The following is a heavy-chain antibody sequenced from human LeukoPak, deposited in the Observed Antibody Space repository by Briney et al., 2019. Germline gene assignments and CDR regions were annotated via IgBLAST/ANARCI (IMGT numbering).Heavy chain of an antibody. CDR3: ASSSWDRVYYCYYYMDV. CDR1: GGTFSSYA. Sequence: SVKVSCKASGGTFSSYAISWVRQAPGQGLEWMGGIIPIFGTTNYAQKFQGRVTITADESTSTAYMELSSLRSEDTAVYYCASSSWDRVYYCYYYMDVWGKGTTVTVSS. CDR2: IIPIFGTT. D-gene: IGHD6-13*01. V-gene: IGHV1-69*13. J-gene: IGHJ6*03.